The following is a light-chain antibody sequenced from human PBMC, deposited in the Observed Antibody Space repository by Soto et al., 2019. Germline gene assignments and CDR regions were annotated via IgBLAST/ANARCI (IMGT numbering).Light chain of an antibody. J-gene: IGKJ5*01. CDR1: QSVRSN. Sequence: EMMMTHAPATLSVSPGERATLSCSASQSVRSNLAWHQQKPGQAPRLLIYAASTRATGVPARFSGSGSGTEFTLTISSLQSEDFAVYYCQQYNNWPPITFGQGTRLEIK. V-gene: IGKV3-15*01. CDR2: AAS. CDR3: QQYNNWPPIT.